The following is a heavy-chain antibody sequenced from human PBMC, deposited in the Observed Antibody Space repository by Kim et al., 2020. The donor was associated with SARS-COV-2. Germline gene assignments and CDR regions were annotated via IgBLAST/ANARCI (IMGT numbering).Heavy chain of an antibody. V-gene: IGHV3-48*02. D-gene: IGHD4-17*01. CDR3: ARDLDDYGDYPMSD. CDR1: GFTFSSYS. J-gene: IGHJ4*02. CDR2: ISSSSSTI. Sequence: GGSLRLSCAASGFTFSSYSMNWVRQAPGKGLEWVSYISSSSSTIYYADSVKGRFTISRDNAKNSLYLQMNSLRDEDTAVYYCARDLDDYGDYPMSDWGQGTLVTVSS.